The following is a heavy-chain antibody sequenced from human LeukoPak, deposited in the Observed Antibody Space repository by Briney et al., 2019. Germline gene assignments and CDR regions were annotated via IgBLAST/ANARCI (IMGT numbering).Heavy chain of an antibody. J-gene: IGHJ3*02. CDR1: GFTFSSYS. Sequence: GGSLRLSCAASGFTFSSYSMNWVRQAPGKGLEWVSSISSSSYIYYADSVKGRFTISRDNSKNTLYLQMNSLRAEDTAVYYCAKSAHYYDSSGYPFDIWGQGTMVTVSS. CDR2: ISSSSYI. V-gene: IGHV3-21*01. CDR3: AKSAHYYDSSGYPFDI. D-gene: IGHD3-22*01.